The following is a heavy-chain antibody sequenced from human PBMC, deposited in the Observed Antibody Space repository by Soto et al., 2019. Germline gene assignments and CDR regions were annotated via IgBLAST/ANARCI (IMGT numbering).Heavy chain of an antibody. V-gene: IGHV4-59*01. CDR3: AREDPSTVTIDY. Sequence: SETLSLTCTVSGGSISSYYWSWIRQPPGKGLEWIGYIYYSGSTNYNPSLKSRVTISVDTSKNQFSLKLSSVTAADTAVYYCAREDPSTVTIDYWGQGTLVTVSS. CDR1: GGSISSYY. J-gene: IGHJ4*02. D-gene: IGHD4-17*01. CDR2: IYYSGST.